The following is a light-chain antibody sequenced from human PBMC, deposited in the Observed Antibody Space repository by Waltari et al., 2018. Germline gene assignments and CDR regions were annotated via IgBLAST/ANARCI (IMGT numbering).Light chain of an antibody. CDR3: LSRDISSTRF. V-gene: IGLV3-19*01. Sequence: SSELTQDPTVSVALGQTVRITCQGDSLRRYSASWYQQRPGQAPVLVFYGQDSRPSGIPDRFSGSTSGDTATLTITGTQAEDEADYYCLSRDISSTRFFGGGTRLTV. J-gene: IGLJ2*01. CDR2: GQD. CDR1: SLRRYS.